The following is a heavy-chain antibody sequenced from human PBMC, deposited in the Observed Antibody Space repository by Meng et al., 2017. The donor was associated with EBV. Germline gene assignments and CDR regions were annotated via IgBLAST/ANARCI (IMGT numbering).Heavy chain of an antibody. Sequence: QIPLKEPGPTLVKPTQTLTLTCTFSGFSLSTSGVGVGWIRQPPGKALEWLALIYWDDDKRYSPSLKSRLTTTKDTSKNQVVLTMTNMDPVDTATYYCAHRRDEYSSSWYGWFDPWGQGTLVTVSS. V-gene: IGHV2-5*02. CDR2: IYWDDDK. J-gene: IGHJ5*02. CDR1: GFSLSTSGVG. D-gene: IGHD6-13*01. CDR3: AHRRDEYSSSWYGWFDP.